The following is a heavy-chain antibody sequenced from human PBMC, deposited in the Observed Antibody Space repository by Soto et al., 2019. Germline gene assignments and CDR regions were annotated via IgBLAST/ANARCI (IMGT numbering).Heavy chain of an antibody. Sequence: PSETLSLTCTVSGGSISSSSYYWGWIRQPPGKGLEWIGRIYYSGSTYYNPSLKSRVTISVDTSKNQFSLKLSSVTAADTAVYYWARRKGGWPRDLDYWGPGTLVPVSS. J-gene: IGHJ4*02. V-gene: IGHV4-39*01. D-gene: IGHD6-19*01. CDR1: GGSISSSSYY. CDR2: IYYSGST. CDR3: ARRKGGWPRDLDY.